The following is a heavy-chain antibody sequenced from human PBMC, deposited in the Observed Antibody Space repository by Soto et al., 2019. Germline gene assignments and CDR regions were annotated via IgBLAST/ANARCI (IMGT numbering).Heavy chain of an antibody. J-gene: IGHJ5*02. D-gene: IGHD3-3*01. CDR3: AIAPYGFWSGYSQNWFDP. Sequence: SETLSLTCTVSGGSISSGDYYWSWIRQPPGKGLEWIGYIYYSGSTYYNPSLKSRVTISVDTSKNQFSLKLSSVTAADTAVYYCAIAPYGFWSGYSQNWFDPWGQGTLVTVSS. CDR1: GGSISSGDYY. V-gene: IGHV4-30-4*01. CDR2: IYYSGST.